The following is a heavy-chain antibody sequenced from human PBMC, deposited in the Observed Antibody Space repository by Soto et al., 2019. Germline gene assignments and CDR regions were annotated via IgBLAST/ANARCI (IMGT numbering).Heavy chain of an antibody. CDR3: ARDGPAHIAVAGTFWFDP. Sequence: ASVKVSCKASGYTFTSYGIRWVRQAPGQGLEWMGWISAYNGNTNYAQKLQGRVTMTTDTSTSTAYMELRSLRSDDTAVYYCARDGPAHIAVAGTFWFDPWGQGTLVTVSS. D-gene: IGHD6-19*01. V-gene: IGHV1-18*01. CDR1: GYTFTSYG. CDR2: ISAYNGNT. J-gene: IGHJ5*02.